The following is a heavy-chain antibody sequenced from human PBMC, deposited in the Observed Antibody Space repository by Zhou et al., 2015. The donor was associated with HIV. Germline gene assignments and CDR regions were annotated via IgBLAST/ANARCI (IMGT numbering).Heavy chain of an antibody. Sequence: EIQLVVSGGGPIRPGGSLTLSCAASGFTFSSYAMTWVRQAPGKGLEWVSTITGSGVSTHYADSVKGRFTISRDNSKNTLYLQMKSLRAEDTAIYYCANFWSGSPTDFDYWGQGTLVTVSS. CDR3: ANFWSGSPTDFDY. J-gene: IGHJ4*02. CDR2: ITGSGVST. D-gene: IGHD3-3*01. V-gene: IGHV3-23*04. CDR1: GFTFSSYA.